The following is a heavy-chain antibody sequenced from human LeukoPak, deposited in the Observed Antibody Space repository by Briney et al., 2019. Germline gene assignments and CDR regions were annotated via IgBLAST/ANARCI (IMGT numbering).Heavy chain of an antibody. J-gene: IGHJ4*02. CDR1: GYTLTELS. V-gene: IGHV1-69*13. Sequence: SVTVSCKVSGYTLTELSMHWVRQAPGKGLEWMGGIIPIFGTANYAQKFQGRVTITADESTSTAYMELSSLRSEDTAVYYCARGPLILGYCTNGVCYRNYFDYWGQGTLVTVSS. CDR3: ARGPLILGYCTNGVCYRNYFDY. D-gene: IGHD2-8*01. CDR2: IIPIFGTA.